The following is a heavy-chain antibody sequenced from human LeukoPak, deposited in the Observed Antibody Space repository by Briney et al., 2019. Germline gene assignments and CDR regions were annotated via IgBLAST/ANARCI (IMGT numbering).Heavy chain of an antibody. Sequence: ASVTVSCTASGYTFTGYYMHWVRQAPGQGLEWMGWINPNSGGTNYAQKFQGRVTMTRDTSISTAYMELSRLRSDDTAVYYCARVTMVRGVTRLGGAFDIWGQGTMVTVSS. J-gene: IGHJ3*02. D-gene: IGHD3-10*01. CDR1: GYTFTGYY. CDR3: ARVTMVRGVTRLGGAFDI. CDR2: INPNSGGT. V-gene: IGHV1-2*02.